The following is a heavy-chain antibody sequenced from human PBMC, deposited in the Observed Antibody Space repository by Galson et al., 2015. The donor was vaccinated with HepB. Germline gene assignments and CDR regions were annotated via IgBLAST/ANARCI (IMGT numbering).Heavy chain of an antibody. D-gene: IGHD2-8*02. Sequence: SLRLSCAASGFIFSSYAMSWVRQAPGKGLEWVSALSVSGSTTYYSDSVKGRFTISRDNSKNTLFLEMNSLRAEDTALYYCAKDHPWFRGGGVFECRGQRTIV. J-gene: IGHJ3*01. V-gene: IGHV3-23*01. CDR2: LSVSGSTT. CDR3: AKDHPWFRGGGVFEC. CDR1: GFIFSSYA.